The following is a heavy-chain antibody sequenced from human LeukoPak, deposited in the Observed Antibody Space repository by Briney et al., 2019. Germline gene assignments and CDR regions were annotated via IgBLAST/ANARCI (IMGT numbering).Heavy chain of an antibody. Sequence: SETLSLTCTVSGGSISSGDYYWSWIRQPPGKGLGWIGYIYYSGSTYYNPSLKSRVTISVDTSKNQFSLKLSSVTAADTAVYYCARDDYLAAAGAGTFDYWGQGTLVTVSS. V-gene: IGHV4-30-4*01. CDR3: ARDDYLAAAGAGTFDY. CDR2: IYYSGST. CDR1: GGSISSGDYY. D-gene: IGHD6-13*01. J-gene: IGHJ4*02.